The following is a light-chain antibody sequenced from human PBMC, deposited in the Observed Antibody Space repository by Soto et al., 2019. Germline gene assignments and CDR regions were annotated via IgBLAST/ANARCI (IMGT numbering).Light chain of an antibody. CDR3: CSYEKRSTYV. J-gene: IGLJ1*01. V-gene: IGLV2-23*02. CDR1: SNDVGGYNL. Sequence: QSVLTQPASVSGSPGQSITISCTGTSNDVGGYNLVSRYQHHPGKAPKLMIYEVTRRPSGVSNRFSGSKSGNTASLTISGLQAEDEADYYCCSYEKRSTYVFGTGTKVTVL. CDR2: EVT.